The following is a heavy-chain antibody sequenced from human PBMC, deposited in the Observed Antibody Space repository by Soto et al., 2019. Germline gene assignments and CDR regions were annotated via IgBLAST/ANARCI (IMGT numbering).Heavy chain of an antibody. CDR2: ISRYGDFT. J-gene: IGHJ4*02. Sequence: GALRLSCAASGFTFNIYAMTRVLQAPGKGLEWVSAISRYGDFTYYADSVEGRFTISRDNSKNTLYLQMNSLRAEDTAVYYCAKDRYLDHDSRGYLFDNWGQGTLVTVSS. CDR3: AKDRYLDHDSRGYLFDN. D-gene: IGHD3-22*01. CDR1: GFTFNIYA. V-gene: IGHV3-23*01.